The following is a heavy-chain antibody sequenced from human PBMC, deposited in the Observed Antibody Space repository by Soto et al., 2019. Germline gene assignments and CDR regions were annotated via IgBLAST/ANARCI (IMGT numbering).Heavy chain of an antibody. V-gene: IGHV1-8*01. Sequence: ASVKVSCKASGYTFTSYDINWVRQATGQGLEWMGWMNPNSGNTGYAQKFQGRVTMTRNTSISTAYVELSSLRSEDTAVYYCARVGFYDFWSGYLYYYYYMDVWGKGTTVTVSS. CDR1: GYTFTSYD. CDR2: MNPNSGNT. D-gene: IGHD3-3*01. CDR3: ARVGFYDFWSGYLYYYYYMDV. J-gene: IGHJ6*03.